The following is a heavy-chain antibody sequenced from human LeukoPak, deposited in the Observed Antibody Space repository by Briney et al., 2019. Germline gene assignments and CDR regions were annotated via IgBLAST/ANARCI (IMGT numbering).Heavy chain of an antibody. Sequence: ASVKVSCKASGYTFTSYYMHWVRQAPGQGLEWMEVVNPSGSSASYLQKFQGRVTMTRDTSTSTVYMELNDLRSEDAAVYYCARSYYGSGYTWFDPWGQGTLVSVSS. J-gene: IGHJ5*02. D-gene: IGHD3-10*01. CDR3: ARSYYGSGYTWFDP. V-gene: IGHV1-46*01. CDR2: VNPSGSSA. CDR1: GYTFTSYY.